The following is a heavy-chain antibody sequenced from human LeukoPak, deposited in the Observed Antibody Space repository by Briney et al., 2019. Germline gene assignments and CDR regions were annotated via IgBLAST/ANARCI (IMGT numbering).Heavy chain of an antibody. CDR1: GGSISSYY. CDR2: IYYSGST. Sequence: SETLSLTCTVSGGSISSYYWSWIRQTPGKGLEWIGYIYYSGSTNYNPSLKSRVTISVDTSKNQFSLKLSSVTAADTAVYFCARHGASGSYPYYFDYWGQGTLVTVSS. CDR3: ARHGASGSYPYYFDY. J-gene: IGHJ4*02. D-gene: IGHD1-26*01. V-gene: IGHV4-59*08.